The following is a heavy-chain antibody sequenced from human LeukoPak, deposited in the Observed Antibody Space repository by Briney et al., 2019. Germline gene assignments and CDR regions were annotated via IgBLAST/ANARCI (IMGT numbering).Heavy chain of an antibody. CDR3: ARGFRSYYNWYYMDV. V-gene: IGHV1-2*02. D-gene: IGHD3-10*01. CDR1: GYTFTGYY. J-gene: IGHJ6*03. CDR2: INPNSGGT. Sequence: ASVKVSCKASGYTFTGYYMHWVRQAPGQGLEWMGWINPNSGGTNYAQKFQGRVTMTRDTSISTAYMELSRLRSDDTAVYYCARGFRSYYNWYYMDVWGKGTTVTVSS.